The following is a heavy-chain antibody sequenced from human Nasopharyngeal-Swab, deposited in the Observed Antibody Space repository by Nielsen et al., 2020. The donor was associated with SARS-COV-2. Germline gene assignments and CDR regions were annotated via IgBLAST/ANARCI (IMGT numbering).Heavy chain of an antibody. D-gene: IGHD4-17*01. CDR2: ISWNSGSI. CDR3: AKGTTVTGYWYFDL. CDR1: GFTFSSYW. J-gene: IGHJ2*01. Sequence: GGSLRLSCAASGFTFSSYWMHWVRQAPGKGLEWVSGISWNSGSIGYADSVKGRFTISRDNAKNSLYLQMNSLRAEDTALYYCAKGTTVTGYWYFDLWGRGTLVTVSS. V-gene: IGHV3-9*01.